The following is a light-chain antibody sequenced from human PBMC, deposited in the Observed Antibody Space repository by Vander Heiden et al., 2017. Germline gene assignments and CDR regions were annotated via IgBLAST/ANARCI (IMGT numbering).Light chain of an antibody. CDR2: AAS. Sequence: DIQMTQSPSSLSASVGDRVTITCRASQSISSYLNWYQQKPGKDPKLLIYAASSLQSGVPSRFSGSGSGTDFTLTSSSLQPEDFATYYCQQSYSTPITFGQGTRLEIK. CDR3: QQSYSTPIT. J-gene: IGKJ5*01. CDR1: QSISSY. V-gene: IGKV1-39*01.